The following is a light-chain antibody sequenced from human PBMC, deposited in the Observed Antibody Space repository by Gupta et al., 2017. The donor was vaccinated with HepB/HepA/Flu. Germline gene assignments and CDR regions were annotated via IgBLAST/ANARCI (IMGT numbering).Light chain of an antibody. CDR2: GAS. CDR1: HSISAY. J-gene: IGKJ2*01. Sequence: DIQMTQSPHSLSASVGDRVTITCRASHSISAYLYWYQQKPGRAPRLLIYGASSLQTGVPSRFSGSGSGTDFTLTISRLQPDDVATFYCQQSYSIPYTFGQGTKVEI. CDR3: QQSYSIPYT. V-gene: IGKV1-39*01.